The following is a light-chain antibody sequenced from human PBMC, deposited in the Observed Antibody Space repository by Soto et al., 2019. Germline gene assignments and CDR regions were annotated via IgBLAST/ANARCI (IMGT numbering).Light chain of an antibody. CDR3: NSYTSKTTVV. Sequence: QSALTQPASVSGSPGQSITISCTGTSSDVGGYNYVSWYQQHPGKAPKLIIYEVSTRPSGVSNRFSGSKSGNTASLTISGLQAEDEADYYCNSYTSKTTVVFGTGTKLTVL. J-gene: IGLJ1*01. CDR1: SSDVGGYNY. V-gene: IGLV2-14*01. CDR2: EVS.